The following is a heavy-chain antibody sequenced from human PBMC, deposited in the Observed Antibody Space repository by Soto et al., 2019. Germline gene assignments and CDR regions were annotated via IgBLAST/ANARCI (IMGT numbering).Heavy chain of an antibody. J-gene: IGHJ4*02. Sequence: EVQLLESGGDLVQPGGSLRLSCAASGVTFSSYAMSWVRQAPGKGLEWVSTISGRGDDTYYTDSVKGRFTISRDNSKNTLYVLMNSLRAEDTAVYYCARVQPTYSRSYFDYWGQGTLVTVSS. V-gene: IGHV3-23*01. CDR1: GVTFSSYA. D-gene: IGHD1-26*01. CDR3: ARVQPTYSRSYFDY. CDR2: ISGRGDDT.